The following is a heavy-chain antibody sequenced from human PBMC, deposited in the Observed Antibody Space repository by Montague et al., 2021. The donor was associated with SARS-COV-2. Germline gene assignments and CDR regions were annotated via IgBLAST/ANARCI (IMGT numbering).Heavy chain of an antibody. D-gene: IGHD3-3*01. Sequence: SLRLSCAASGFAFSNYAMSWVRQAPGKGLEWVSAISGSGGSTYYXDSVKGRFTISRDNSKNTLYLQMNSLRAEDTAVYYCAKGPHYDFWSGYYLDYWGQGTLVTVSS. J-gene: IGHJ4*02. CDR3: AKGPHYDFWSGYYLDY. CDR1: GFAFSNYA. V-gene: IGHV3-23*01. CDR2: ISGSGGST.